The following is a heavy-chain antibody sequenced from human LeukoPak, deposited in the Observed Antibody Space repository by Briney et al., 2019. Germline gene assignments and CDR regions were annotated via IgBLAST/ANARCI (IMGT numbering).Heavy chain of an antibody. Sequence: GGSLRLSCAASGFIFSNAWMSWVRQAPGKGLEWVGRIKSKTDGGTTDYAAPVKGRFTISRDDSKNTLYLQMNSLKTEDTAVYYCTTDDRDYDILTGYYRYFDYWGQGTLVTVSS. J-gene: IGHJ4*02. CDR3: TTDDRDYDILTGYYRYFDY. V-gene: IGHV3-15*01. CDR1: GFIFSNAW. CDR2: IKSKTDGGTT. D-gene: IGHD3-9*01.